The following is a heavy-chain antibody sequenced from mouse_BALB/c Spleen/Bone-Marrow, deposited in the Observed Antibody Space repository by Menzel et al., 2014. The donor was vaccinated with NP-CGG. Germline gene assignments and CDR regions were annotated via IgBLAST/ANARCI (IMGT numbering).Heavy chain of an antibody. V-gene: IGHV1-87*01. CDR2: IYPGDGDT. CDR1: GYTFTSYW. D-gene: IGHD2-3*01. CDR3: AREDDGYYDWYFDV. Sequence: SGAELARPGASVKLSCKPSGYTFTSYWMQWVKQRPGQGLEWIGAIYPGDGDTRYTQKFKGKATLTADKSSSTAYMQLSSLASEDSAVYYCAREDDGYYDWYFDVWGAGTTVTVSS. J-gene: IGHJ1*01.